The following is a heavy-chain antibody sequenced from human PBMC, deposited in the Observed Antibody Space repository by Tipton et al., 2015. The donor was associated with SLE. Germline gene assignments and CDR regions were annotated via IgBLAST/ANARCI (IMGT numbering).Heavy chain of an antibody. J-gene: IGHJ4*02. CDR1: GFIFSNYA. CDR3: ARAPVDYWNGYSA. Sequence: GSLRLSCEGSGFIFSNYAMSWVRQAPGKGLEWVSAITGSGDRTYYLDSVKGRFTISRDSSKNSLYLQMSGLRAEDTAVYYCARAPVDYWNGYSAWGPGTLVTVSS. V-gene: IGHV3-23*01. CDR2: ITGSGDRT. D-gene: IGHD3-3*01.